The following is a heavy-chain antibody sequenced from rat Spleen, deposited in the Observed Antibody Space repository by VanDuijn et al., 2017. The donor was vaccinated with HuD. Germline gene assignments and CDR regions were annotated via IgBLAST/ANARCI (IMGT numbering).Heavy chain of an antibody. V-gene: IGHV5-22*01. D-gene: IGHD4-3*01. CDR1: GFTFSDYY. CDR3: ARISNSGYALFAY. CDR2: ISYEGSST. J-gene: IGHJ2*01. Sequence: EVQLVESGGGLVQPGRSLKLSCAASGFTFSDYYMAWVRQAPKTGLEWVASISYEGSSTYYGDSVKGRFTISRDNAKSTLYLQMNSLRSEDTATYYCARISNSGYALFAYWGQGVMVTVSS.